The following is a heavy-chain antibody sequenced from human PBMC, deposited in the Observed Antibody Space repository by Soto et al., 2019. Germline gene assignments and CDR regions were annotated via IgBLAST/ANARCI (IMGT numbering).Heavy chain of an antibody. Sequence: GASVKVSCKASGYTFTSYYMHWVRQAPGQGLEWMGIINPSGGSTSYAQKFQGRVTMTRDTSTSTVYMELSSLRSEDTAVYYCARGAPGYSSSWLGNAYWYFDLWGRGTLVTVSS. CDR3: ARGAPGYSSSWLGNAYWYFDL. J-gene: IGHJ2*01. D-gene: IGHD6-13*01. CDR2: INPSGGST. V-gene: IGHV1-46*01. CDR1: GYTFTSYY.